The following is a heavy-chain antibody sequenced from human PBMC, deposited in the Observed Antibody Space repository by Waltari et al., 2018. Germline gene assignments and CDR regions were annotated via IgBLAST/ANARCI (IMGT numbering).Heavy chain of an antibody. Sequence: EVQLLESAGGLVQPGEALRLSCAASGFPFMGFALTGVRQAPGEGLECVASISGSGATPFYADSVKGRFTIVRDNSRDTVYLQMNSLTVDDSAVYYCAKGSRGYTNYFFDSWGQGTLVSVSS. D-gene: IGHD3-16*02. J-gene: IGHJ4*02. CDR1: GFPFMGFA. CDR2: ISGSGATP. CDR3: AKGSRGYTNYFFDS. V-gene: IGHV3-23*01.